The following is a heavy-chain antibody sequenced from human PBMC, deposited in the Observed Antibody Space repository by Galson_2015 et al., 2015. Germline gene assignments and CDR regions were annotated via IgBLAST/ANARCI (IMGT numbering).Heavy chain of an antibody. J-gene: IGHJ4*02. CDR1: GHSFTSYW. CDR2: IYPGDSDT. Sequence: QSGAEVKKPGESLKISCKGSGHSFTSYWIGWVRQMPGKGLEWMGIIYPGDSDTRYSPSFQGQVTISADKSISTAYLQWRSLKASDTAMYYCARQGAYNSGWFGVDYWGQGTLLTVSS. V-gene: IGHV5-51*01. D-gene: IGHD6-19*01. CDR3: ARQGAYNSGWFGVDY.